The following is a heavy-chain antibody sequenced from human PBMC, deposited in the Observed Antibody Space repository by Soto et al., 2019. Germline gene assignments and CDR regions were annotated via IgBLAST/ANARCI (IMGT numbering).Heavy chain of an antibody. CDR3: ARDRVAVLGYCSSTSCYPEGYYYYGMDV. J-gene: IGHJ6*02. CDR1: GGSISSGGYY. Sequence: QVQLQESGPGLVKPSQTLSLTCTVSGGSISSGGYYWSWIRQHPGKGLEWIGYIYYSGSTYYNPSLKSRVTIAVDTSKTQFSLKLSSVTAADTAVYYCARDRVAVLGYCSSTSCYPEGYYYYGMDVWGQGTTVTVSS. CDR2: IYYSGST. D-gene: IGHD2-2*01. V-gene: IGHV4-31*03.